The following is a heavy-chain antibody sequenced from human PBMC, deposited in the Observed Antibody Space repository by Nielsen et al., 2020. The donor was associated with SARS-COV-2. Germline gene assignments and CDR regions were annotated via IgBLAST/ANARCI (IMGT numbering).Heavy chain of an antibody. J-gene: IGHJ5*02. CDR2: ININTGNP. V-gene: IGHV7-4-1*02. Sequence: WVRQAPGQGLEWMGWININTGNPTYAQGFTGRFVFSLDTSVSTAYLQISSLKAEDTAVYYCAREDYGSGSYYNLNWFDPWGQGTLVTVSS. D-gene: IGHD3-10*01. CDR3: AREDYGSGSYYNLNWFDP.